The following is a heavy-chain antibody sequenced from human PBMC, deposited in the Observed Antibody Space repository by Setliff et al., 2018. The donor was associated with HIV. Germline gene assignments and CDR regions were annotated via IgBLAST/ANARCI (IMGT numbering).Heavy chain of an antibody. D-gene: IGHD7-27*01. CDR2: INHSGRA. Sequence: PSETLSLTCAVYGESFSGYYWSWIRQPAGKGLEWLGEINHSGRAKYNPSLKSRASISADTSKNQFFLKLTSVTAADTAMYYCARVSQDLLGAFDIWGQGTMVTVSS. CDR1: GESFSGYY. J-gene: IGHJ3*02. CDR3: ARVSQDLLGAFDI. V-gene: IGHV4-34*01.